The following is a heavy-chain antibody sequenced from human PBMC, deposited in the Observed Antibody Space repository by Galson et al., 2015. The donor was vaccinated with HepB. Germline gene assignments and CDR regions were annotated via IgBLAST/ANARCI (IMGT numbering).Heavy chain of an antibody. CDR1: GFTFSSYG. D-gene: IGHD3-22*01. V-gene: IGHV3-33*01. Sequence: SLRLSCAASGFTFSSYGMNWVRQAPGKGLEWVAVIWYDGSSKYYADSVKGRFTISRDNSKNVVYLQMNSLRAEDTAVYYCARDYYERSGHFNWFDPWGQGTLVTVSS. J-gene: IGHJ5*02. CDR2: IWYDGSSK. CDR3: ARDYYERSGHFNWFDP.